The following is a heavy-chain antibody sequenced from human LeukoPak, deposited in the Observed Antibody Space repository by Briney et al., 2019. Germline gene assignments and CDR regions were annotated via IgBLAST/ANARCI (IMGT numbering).Heavy chain of an antibody. CDR1: GDSISSFY. D-gene: IGHD3-22*01. V-gene: IGHV4-4*07. CDR3: ARDRNYYDSSAFDI. J-gene: IGHJ3*02. CDR2: IYFGGST. Sequence: PSETLFLTCNVSGDSISSFYWNWIRQSAGKGLEWIGRIYFGGSTYSSPSLKSRVTISVDTSKNQFSLKLSSVTAADTAVYYCARDRNYYDSSAFDIWGQGTMVTVSS.